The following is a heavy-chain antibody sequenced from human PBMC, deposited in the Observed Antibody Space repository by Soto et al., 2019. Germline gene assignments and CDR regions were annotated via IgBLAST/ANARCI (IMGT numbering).Heavy chain of an antibody. D-gene: IGHD6-19*01. CDR2: IFYSGST. Sequence: PSETLSLTCTVSGGSISGHYWIWIRQSPGKRLKWIGYIFYSGSTNYNPSLKSRVTLSVDTSKNQFSLRLSSVTAADTAVYYCARVGSSGWSPDYWGQGTLVTVSS. V-gene: IGHV4-59*11. CDR1: GGSISGHY. CDR3: ARVGSSGWSPDY. J-gene: IGHJ4*02.